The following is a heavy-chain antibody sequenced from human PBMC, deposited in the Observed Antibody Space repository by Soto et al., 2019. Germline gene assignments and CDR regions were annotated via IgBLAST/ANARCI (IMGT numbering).Heavy chain of an antibody. CDR3: VKEPTAEAKCDF. V-gene: IGHV3-23*01. J-gene: IGHJ4*02. Sequence: VRQAPGKGLEWVSGISGSGGSIHYADSVRGRFTISRDNSKNTLYLQMNSLRAEDTAIYYCVKEPTAEAKCDFWGQGILVTVSS. CDR2: ISGSGGSI.